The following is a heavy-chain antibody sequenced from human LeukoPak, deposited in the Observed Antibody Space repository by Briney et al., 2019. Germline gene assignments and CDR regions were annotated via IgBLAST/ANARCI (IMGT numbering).Heavy chain of an antibody. J-gene: IGHJ6*02. CDR3: ARDRYGSGSYSQGGMDV. CDR1: GFTFDNYG. CDR2: INWNGGSK. V-gene: IGHV3-20*04. D-gene: IGHD3-10*01. Sequence: PGGSLRLSCVASGFTFDNYGMSWVRQAPGKGLEWVSGINWNGGSKGYADSVKGRFTMSRDNAKNSQYLKMSSLRAEDTALYYCARDRYGSGSYSQGGMDVWGQGTTVTVSS.